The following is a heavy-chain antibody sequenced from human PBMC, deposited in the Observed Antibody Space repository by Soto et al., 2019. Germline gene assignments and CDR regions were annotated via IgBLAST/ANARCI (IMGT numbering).Heavy chain of an antibody. D-gene: IGHD5-12*01. Sequence: PGGSLRLSCAASGFTFSSYEMNWVRQAPGKGLEWVSYISSSGSTIYYADSVKGRFTISRDNAKNSLYLQMNGLRAEDTAVYYCARGARWLQSEDAFDIWGQGTMVTVSS. V-gene: IGHV3-48*03. CDR2: ISSSGSTI. J-gene: IGHJ3*02. CDR1: GFTFSSYE. CDR3: ARGARWLQSEDAFDI.